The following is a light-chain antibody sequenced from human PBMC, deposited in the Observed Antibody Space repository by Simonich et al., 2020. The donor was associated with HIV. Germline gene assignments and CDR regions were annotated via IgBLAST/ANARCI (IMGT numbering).Light chain of an antibody. Sequence: EIVLTQSPGTLSLSPGERATLSCRASQSVSRNLVWYQQKPGQAPRLLTYAASTRATGIPARFSGSGSGTELTLAISSMQSEDFAVYYCQQYHSWPTFGGGTKVEIK. V-gene: IGKV3-15*01. CDR1: QSVSRN. CDR3: QQYHSWPT. CDR2: AAS. J-gene: IGKJ4*01.